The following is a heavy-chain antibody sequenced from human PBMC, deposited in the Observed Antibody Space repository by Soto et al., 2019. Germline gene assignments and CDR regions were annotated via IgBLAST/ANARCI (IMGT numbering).Heavy chain of an antibody. V-gene: IGHV4-31*03. Sequence: PSETLSLTCTVSGSSISSGGYYWSWIRQHPGKGLEWIGYIYYSGSTYYNPSLKSRVTISVDTSKNQFSLKLSSVTAADTAVYYCARGDYRDYYYYGMDVWGQGTTVTVSS. CDR3: ARGDYRDYYYYGMDV. CDR1: GSSISSGGYY. CDR2: IYYSGST. D-gene: IGHD4-4*01. J-gene: IGHJ6*02.